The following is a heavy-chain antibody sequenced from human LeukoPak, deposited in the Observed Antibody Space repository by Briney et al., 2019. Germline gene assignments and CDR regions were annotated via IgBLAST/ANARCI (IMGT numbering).Heavy chain of an antibody. V-gene: IGHV4-59*01. J-gene: IGHJ4*02. D-gene: IGHD4-17*01. CDR3: ARGSDFGDC. CDR2: IYISGTT. CDR1: GGSISTYH. Sequence: PSETLSLTCTVSGGSISTYHWSWIRQPPGKGLEWIGYIYISGTTNYNPSLKSRVTMSVDTSKNQLSMKLSSVTAADTAVYYCARGSDFGDCWGQGTLVTVSS.